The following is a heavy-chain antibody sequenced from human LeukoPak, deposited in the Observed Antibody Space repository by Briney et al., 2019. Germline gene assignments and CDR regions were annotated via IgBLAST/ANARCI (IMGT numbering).Heavy chain of an antibody. CDR2: INHGGST. Sequence: SETLSLTCAVYGGSFSGYYWSWIRQPPGKGLEWIGEINHGGSTNYNPSLKSRVTISVDTSKNQFSLKLSSVTAADTAVYYCARGYCSGGSCGSTYYYYGMDVWGKGTTVTVSS. D-gene: IGHD2-15*01. J-gene: IGHJ6*04. CDR1: GGSFSGYY. CDR3: ARGYCSGGSCGSTYYYYGMDV. V-gene: IGHV4-34*01.